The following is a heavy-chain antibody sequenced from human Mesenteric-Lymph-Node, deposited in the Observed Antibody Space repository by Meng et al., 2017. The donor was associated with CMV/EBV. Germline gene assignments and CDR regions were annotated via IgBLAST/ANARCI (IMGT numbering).Heavy chain of an antibody. CDR3: ATSNNLYWYFDL. CDR1: GGSINSRSYH. J-gene: IGHJ2*01. V-gene: IGHV4-39*01. CDR2: IYYSGNT. D-gene: IGHD1-14*01. Sequence: TASGGSINSRSYHRGWIRQPPGKGLEWIGNIYYSGNTYYNPSLKSRVTVSVDTSKNQFSLKLSSVTAADTALYFCATSNNLYWYFDLWGRGTLVTVSS.